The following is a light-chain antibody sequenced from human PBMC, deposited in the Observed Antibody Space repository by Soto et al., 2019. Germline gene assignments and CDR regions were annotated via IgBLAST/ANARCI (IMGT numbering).Light chain of an antibody. CDR3: SAWDDSLRAVM. Sequence: QSVLTQPPSASGTPGQRVTISCSGSSSNIGSNYVYWYQQLPGTAPKLLIYYNSQRPSGVPDRFSGSKSDTSASLAISWLRSEDEADYYCSAWDDSLRAVMFGGGTKLTVL. J-gene: IGLJ3*02. V-gene: IGLV1-47*01. CDR2: YNS. CDR1: SSNIGSNY.